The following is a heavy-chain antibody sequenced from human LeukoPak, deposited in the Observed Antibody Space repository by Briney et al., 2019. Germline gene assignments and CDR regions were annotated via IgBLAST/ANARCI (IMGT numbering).Heavy chain of an antibody. CDR1: GGSISSSSYY. CDR3: ARAIPRYYDYVWGSYRKNWFDP. D-gene: IGHD3-16*02. V-gene: IGHV4-39*07. J-gene: IGHJ5*02. Sequence: KASETLSLTCTVSGGSISSSSYYWGWIRQPPGKGLEWIGSIYYSGSTYYNPSLKSRVTISVDTSKNQFSLKLSSVTAADTAVYYCARAIPRYYDYVWGSYRKNWFDPWGQGTLVTVSS. CDR2: IYYSGST.